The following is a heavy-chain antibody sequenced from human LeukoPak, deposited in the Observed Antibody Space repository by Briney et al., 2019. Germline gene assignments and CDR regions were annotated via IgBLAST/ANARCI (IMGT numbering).Heavy chain of an antibody. CDR2: INPNSGGT. J-gene: IGHJ5*02. D-gene: IGHD3-10*01. CDR1: GYTFTGYY. V-gene: IGHV1-2*02. Sequence: GASVKVSCKASGYTFTGYYMHWVRQAPGQGLEWMGWINPNSGGTNYAQKFQGRVTMTRDTSISTAYMELSRLRSDDTAVYYCARGGKPVLLWFGRLGRYNWFDPWGQGTLVTVSS. CDR3: ARGGKPVLLWFGRLGRYNWFDP.